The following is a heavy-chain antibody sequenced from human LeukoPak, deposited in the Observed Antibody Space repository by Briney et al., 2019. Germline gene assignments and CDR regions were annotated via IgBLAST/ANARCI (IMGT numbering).Heavy chain of an antibody. Sequence: GASVKVSCKASGYTFTSYDINWVRQATGQGLEWMGWMNPNSGNTGYAQKFQGRVTITRNTSISTAYMELSSLRSEDTAVYYCARGSRYGEKDNWFDPWGQGTLVTVSS. CDR2: MNPNSGNT. J-gene: IGHJ5*02. CDR3: ARGSRYGEKDNWFDP. D-gene: IGHD4-17*01. V-gene: IGHV1-8*03. CDR1: GYTFTSYD.